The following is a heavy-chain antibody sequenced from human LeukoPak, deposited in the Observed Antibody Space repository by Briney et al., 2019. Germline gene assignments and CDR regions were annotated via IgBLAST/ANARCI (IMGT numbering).Heavy chain of an antibody. CDR3: ARVPTRRGWFDP. V-gene: IGHV1-2*02. CDR1: GCTFTDYY. D-gene: IGHD1-26*01. CDR2: INPNSGGT. J-gene: IGHJ5*02. Sequence: ASVKVSCKASGCTFTDYYIHWVRQAPGQGLEWMGWINPNSGGTNYAQKFQGRVTMTRDTSISTAYMELSRLRSDDTAVYYCARVPTRRGWFDPWGQGTLVTVSS.